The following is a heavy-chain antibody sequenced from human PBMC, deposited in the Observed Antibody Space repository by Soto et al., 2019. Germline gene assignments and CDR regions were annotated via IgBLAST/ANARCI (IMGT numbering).Heavy chain of an antibody. J-gene: IGHJ6*02. CDR2: IIHIFGTA. Sequence: QVQLVQSGAEVKKPGSSVKVSCKASGGTFSSYAISWVRQAPGQGLEWMGGIIHIFGTANYAQKFQGRVTITADESTSTAYMELSSLRSEDTAVYYCARERKASTRWCYYYYYYGMDVWGQGTTVTVAS. V-gene: IGHV1-69*01. CDR1: GGTFSSYA. D-gene: IGHD2-21*01. CDR3: ARERKASTRWCYYYYYYGMDV.